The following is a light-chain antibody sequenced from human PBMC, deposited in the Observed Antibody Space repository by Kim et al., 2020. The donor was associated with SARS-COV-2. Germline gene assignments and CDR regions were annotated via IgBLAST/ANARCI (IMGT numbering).Light chain of an antibody. V-gene: IGLV2-14*03. Sequence: QSALTQPASVSGSPGQSITISCTGTSGDVGAFDYVSWYQQHPGKAPKLMIYNVINRPSGVSNRFSGSKSGNTASLTISGLQAEDEADYYCSSYTTSDTLVFGTGTKVTVL. CDR3: SSYTTSDTLV. CDR1: SGDVGAFDY. J-gene: IGLJ1*01. CDR2: NVI.